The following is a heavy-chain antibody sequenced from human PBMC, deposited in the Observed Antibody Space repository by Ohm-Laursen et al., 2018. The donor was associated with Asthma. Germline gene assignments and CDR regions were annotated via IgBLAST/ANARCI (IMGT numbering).Heavy chain of an antibody. J-gene: IGHJ6*02. D-gene: IGHD2-2*01. CDR3: ARDPTRTYYYYYGMDV. CDR1: GFTFSSYG. Sequence: SLRLSCSASGFTFSSYGMHWVRQAPGKGLEWVAVIWYDGSNKYYADSVKGRFTISRDNSKNTLYLQMNSLRAEDTAVYYCARDPTRTYYYYYGMDVWGQGTTVTVSS. V-gene: IGHV3-33*01. CDR2: IWYDGSNK.